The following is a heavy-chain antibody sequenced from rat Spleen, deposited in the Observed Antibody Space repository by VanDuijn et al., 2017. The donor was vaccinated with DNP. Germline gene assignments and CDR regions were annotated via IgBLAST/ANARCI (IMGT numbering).Heavy chain of an antibody. CDR1: GFTFNKYW. CDR2: ITSSGGYI. CDR3: TSPVPSGHYVMDA. Sequence: EVQLVETGGGLVQPGRSLKLSCVASGFTFNKYWMTWIRQVPGKGLEWVASITSSGGYIYYPDSVKGRFTISRDNAKNSLYLQMDSLRSEDTATYYCTSPVPSGHYVMDAWGQGTSVTVSS. J-gene: IGHJ4*01. V-gene: IGHV5-31*01. D-gene: IGHD4-3*01.